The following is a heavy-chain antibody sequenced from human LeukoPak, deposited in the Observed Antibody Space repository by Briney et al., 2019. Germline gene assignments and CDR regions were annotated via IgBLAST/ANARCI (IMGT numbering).Heavy chain of an antibody. CDR1: GFTFSSYG. Sequence: GGSLRLSCAASGFTFSSYGMHWVRQAPGKGLEWVGVIWYDGSNKYYADSVKGRFTISRDNSKNTLYLQMNSLRAEDTAVYYCARDLTYCYDSSGYDIWGQGTMVTVSS. D-gene: IGHD3-22*01. CDR2: IWYDGSNK. J-gene: IGHJ3*02. V-gene: IGHV3-33*01. CDR3: ARDLTYCYDSSGYDI.